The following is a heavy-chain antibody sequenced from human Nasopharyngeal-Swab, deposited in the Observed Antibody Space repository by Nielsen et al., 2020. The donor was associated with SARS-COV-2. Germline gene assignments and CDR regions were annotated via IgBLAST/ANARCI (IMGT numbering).Heavy chain of an antibody. J-gene: IGHJ4*02. CDR2: IYGGDFVT. Sequence: WIRQPPGKGLEWVALIYGGDFVTHYVDSVKGRFTVSRDDSRGTLSLQMNSLRVDDTAVYYCASARGSFDYWGQGAVVTVSS. CDR3: ASARGSFDY. V-gene: IGHV3-23*03.